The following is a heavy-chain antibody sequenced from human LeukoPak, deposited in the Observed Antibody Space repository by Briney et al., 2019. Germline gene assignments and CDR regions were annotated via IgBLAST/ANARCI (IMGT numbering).Heavy chain of an antibody. J-gene: IGHJ3*02. V-gene: IGHV3-30*18. Sequence: PGGSLRLSCAASGFTFSSYGMHWVRQAPGKGLEWVAVISYDGSNKYYADSVKGRFTISRDNSKNTLYLQMNSLRAEDTAVYYCAKDGGDSSAMGAFGIWGQGTMVTVSS. CDR3: AKDGGDSSAMGAFGI. CDR2: ISYDGSNK. D-gene: IGHD6-19*01. CDR1: GFTFSSYG.